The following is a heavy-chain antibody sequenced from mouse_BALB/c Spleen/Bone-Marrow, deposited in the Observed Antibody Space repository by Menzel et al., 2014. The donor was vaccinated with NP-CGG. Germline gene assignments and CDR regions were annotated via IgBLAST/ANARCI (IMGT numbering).Heavy chain of an antibody. CDR3: ARTYYGNYAWFAY. Sequence: QVQLQQSGAELVKPGAPVKLSCKASGYSFTSYWMNWVKQRPGRGLEWIGRIDPSDSETHYNQKFKGKATLTVDKSSSTAYIQLSSLTSEDSAVYYCARTYYGNYAWFAYWGQGTLVTVSA. V-gene: IGHV1-69*02. J-gene: IGHJ3*01. D-gene: IGHD2-1*01. CDR2: IDPSDSET. CDR1: GYSFTSYW.